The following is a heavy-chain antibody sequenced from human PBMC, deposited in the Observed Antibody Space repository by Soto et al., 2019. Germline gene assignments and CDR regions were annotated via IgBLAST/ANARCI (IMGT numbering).Heavy chain of an antibody. CDR3: ARTRVNVVGLNLEDTYFDP. V-gene: IGHV4-31*03. CDR2: MYHSGSP. Sequence: QVQLQESGPGLVKPSQTLSLTCTVSGGSISTGDFSWTWIRQHPGKGLEWIGDMYHSGSPYYNPSLNSRLTISVDPSKSQCSLRLSSVTAADTAVYYCARTRVNVVGLNLEDTYFDPWGRGTLVTVSS. J-gene: IGHJ5*02. CDR1: GGSISTGDFS. D-gene: IGHD2-21*01.